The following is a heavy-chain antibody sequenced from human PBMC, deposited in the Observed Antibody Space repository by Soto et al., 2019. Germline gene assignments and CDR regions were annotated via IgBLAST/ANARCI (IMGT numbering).Heavy chain of an antibody. D-gene: IGHD5-12*01. CDR2: INHSGST. Sequence: SETLSLTCAVYGGSFSGYYWSWIRQPPGKGLEWIGEINHSGSTNYNPSLKSRVTISVDTSKNQFSLKLSSVTAADTAVYYCARLRFGFGYSGYDRFYGMDVWGQGTTVTVSS. V-gene: IGHV4-34*01. CDR3: ARLRFGFGYSGYDRFYGMDV. J-gene: IGHJ6*02. CDR1: GGSFSGYY.